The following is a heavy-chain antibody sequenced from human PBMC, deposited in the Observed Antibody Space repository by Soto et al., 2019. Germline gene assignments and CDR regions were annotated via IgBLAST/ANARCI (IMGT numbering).Heavy chain of an antibody. CDR1: GFTFGRYA. V-gene: IGHV3-23*01. CDR2: ITASGGRT. Sequence: EVHLLESGGGLVQPGGSLRLYCTASGFTFGRYAMTWVRQAPGRGLEGVSGITASGGRTYYADSVKGRFTISRDNSNSTLYRQMNSLRAEDTALYYCAKDTRYGDYVRWFDSWGQGTLVTVSS. D-gene: IGHD4-17*01. J-gene: IGHJ5*01. CDR3: AKDTRYGDYVRWFDS.